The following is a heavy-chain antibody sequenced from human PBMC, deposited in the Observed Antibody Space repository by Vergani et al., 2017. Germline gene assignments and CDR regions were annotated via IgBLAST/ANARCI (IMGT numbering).Heavy chain of an antibody. Sequence: QVQVVQSGAEVKKSGASVKVSCKTSGYTFSNYYMHWVRQAPGHRLEWMGIINPSGGHTNYAQKFQGRATMTRDTYTSTVYMELSSLRSEDTAIYYCARGEYCIVAGYRYWGPGSLVAVSA. J-gene: IGHJ4*02. CDR3: ARGEYCIVAGYRY. D-gene: IGHD3-9*01. V-gene: IGHV1-46*03. CDR1: GYTFSNYY. CDR2: INPSGGHT.